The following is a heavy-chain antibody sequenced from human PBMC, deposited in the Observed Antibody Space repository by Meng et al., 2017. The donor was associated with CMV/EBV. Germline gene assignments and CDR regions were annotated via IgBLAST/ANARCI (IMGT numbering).Heavy chain of an antibody. J-gene: IGHJ3*02. D-gene: IGHD3-22*01. CDR3: ARERGRMIVVARGFDAFDI. Sequence: GGSLRLSCAASGFTFSSYWMSWVRQAPGKGLEWVANIKQDGSEKYYVDSVKGRFTISRDNAKNSLYLQMNSLRAEDTAVYYYARERGRMIVVARGFDAFDIWGQGTMVTV. CDR2: IKQDGSEK. CDR1: GFTFSSYW. V-gene: IGHV3-7*01.